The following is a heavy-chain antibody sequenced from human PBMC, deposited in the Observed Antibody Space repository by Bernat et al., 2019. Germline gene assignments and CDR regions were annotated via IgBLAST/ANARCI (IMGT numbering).Heavy chain of an antibody. D-gene: IGHD3-3*01. CDR1: GFTFSSYA. CDR2: ISSSSSYI. V-gene: IGHV3-21*01. CDR3: ARAPYDFWSGSNFDH. J-gene: IGHJ4*02. Sequence: VQLVESGGGVVQPGRSLRLSCAASGFTFSSYAMHWVRQAPGKGLEWVSSISSSSSYIYYADSVKGRFTISRDNAKNSLYLQMNSLRAEDTAVYYCARAPYDFWSGSNFDHWGQGILVTVSS.